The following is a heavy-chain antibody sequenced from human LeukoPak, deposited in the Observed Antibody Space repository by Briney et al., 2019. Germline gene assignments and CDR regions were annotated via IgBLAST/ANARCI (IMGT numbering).Heavy chain of an antibody. CDR1: GYTFTSYA. CDR3: ARGPSGRYDSSGYYGRPEVHYYYYYMDV. V-gene: IGHV1-3*01. CDR2: INAGNGNT. Sequence: ASVKVSCTASGYTFTSYAMHWVRQAPGQRLEWMGWINAGNGNTKYSQKFQGRVTITRDTSASTAYMELSSLRSEDTAVYYCARGPSGRYDSSGYYGRPEVHYYYYYMDVWGKGTTVTVSS. D-gene: IGHD3-22*01. J-gene: IGHJ6*03.